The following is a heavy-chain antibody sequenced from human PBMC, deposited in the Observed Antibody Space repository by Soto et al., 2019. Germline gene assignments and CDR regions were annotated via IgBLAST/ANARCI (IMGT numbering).Heavy chain of an antibody. Sequence: ASVKVSCKASGHTFTDYFIHWVRQAPGQGLEWIGWINPYSGGADLSQKFQGRVTMTRDTSISTAYMEVSSLRSDDTAVFYCARLMHYSHPGGSSHSGFDMWGQGTLVTVSS. V-gene: IGHV1-2*02. CDR3: ARLMHYSHPGGSSHSGFDM. CDR2: INPYSGGA. J-gene: IGHJ3*02. D-gene: IGHD2-8*02. CDR1: GHTFTDYF.